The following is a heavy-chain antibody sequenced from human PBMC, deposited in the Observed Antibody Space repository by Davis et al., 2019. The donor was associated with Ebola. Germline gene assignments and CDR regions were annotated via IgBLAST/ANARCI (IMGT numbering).Heavy chain of an antibody. CDR3: AKGPSTHYYSSSDY. D-gene: IGHD6-6*01. CDR1: GFTFSSYS. Sequence: PGGSLRLSCAASGFTFSSYSMNWVRQAPGKGLVWVSRINSDGSSTSYADSVKGRFTISRDNAKNTLYLQMNSLRAEDTALYYCAKGPSTHYYSSSDYWGQGTLVTVSS. J-gene: IGHJ4*02. V-gene: IGHV3-74*01. CDR2: INSDGSST.